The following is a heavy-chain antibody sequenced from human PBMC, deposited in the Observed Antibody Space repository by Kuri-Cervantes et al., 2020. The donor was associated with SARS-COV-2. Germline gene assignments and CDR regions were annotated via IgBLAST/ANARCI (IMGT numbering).Heavy chain of an antibody. Sequence: SETLSLTCAVYGGSFSGYYWSWIRQPPGKGLEWIGYIYYSGSTNYNPSLKSRVTISVDTSKNQFSLKLSSVTAADTAVYYCARDPNANHNNRFDPWGQGTLVTVSS. J-gene: IGHJ5*02. D-gene: IGHD4/OR15-4a*01. V-gene: IGHV4-59*01. CDR1: GGSFSGYY. CDR2: IYYSGST. CDR3: ARDPNANHNNRFDP.